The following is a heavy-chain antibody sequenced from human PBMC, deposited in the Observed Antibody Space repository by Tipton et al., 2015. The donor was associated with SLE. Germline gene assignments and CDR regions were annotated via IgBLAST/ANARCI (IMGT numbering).Heavy chain of an antibody. J-gene: IGHJ4*02. CDR1: GFPISSGYY. D-gene: IGHD3-3*01. V-gene: IGHV4-38-2*01. CDR3: ARHHDFWSGYYRAFDY. Sequence: TLSLTCDVSGFPISSGYYWGWIRQSPGRGLGWIGSFFHGGSTYYNPSLKSRITTSGDTSKNQWSLQLTSVTAADTAVYYCARHHDFWSGYYRAFDYWGQGALVTVSS. CDR2: FFHGGST.